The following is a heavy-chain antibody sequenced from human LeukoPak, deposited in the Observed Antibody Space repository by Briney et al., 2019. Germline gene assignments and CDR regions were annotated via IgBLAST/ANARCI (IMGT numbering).Heavy chain of an antibody. CDR3: ARGGPITMVRGVIGYYYYYMDV. D-gene: IGHD3-10*01. Sequence: SETLSLTCPVSGGTISSYYWSWIRQPPGKGLEWIGYIYYTGNTNYNPSLKSRVTMSVDTSKNQFSLKLTSVTAADTAVYYCARGGPITMVRGVIGYYYYYMDVWGKGTTVTVSS. V-gene: IGHV4-59*08. CDR1: GGTISSYY. CDR2: IYYTGNT. J-gene: IGHJ6*03.